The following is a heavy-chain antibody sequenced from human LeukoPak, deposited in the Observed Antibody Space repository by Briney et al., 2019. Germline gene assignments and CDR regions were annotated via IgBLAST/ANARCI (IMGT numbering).Heavy chain of an antibody. Sequence: GGSLRLSCAASGFTFSSYGRHWVRQAPGKGLEWGAVISYDGSNKYYADSVKGRFTISRDNSKNTLYLQMNSLRAEDTAVYYCAKDASNHGDYWGQGALVTVSS. V-gene: IGHV3-30*18. J-gene: IGHJ4*02. CDR2: ISYDGSNK. D-gene: IGHD1-14*01. CDR3: AKDASNHGDY. CDR1: GFTFSSYG.